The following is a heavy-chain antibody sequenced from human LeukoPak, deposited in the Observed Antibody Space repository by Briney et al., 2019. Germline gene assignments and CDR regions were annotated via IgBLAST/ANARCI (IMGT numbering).Heavy chain of an antibody. CDR2: ISYDGSNK. CDR1: GFTFSSYG. CDR3: ARDFDFDY. J-gene: IGHJ4*02. Sequence: GGSLRLSCAASGFTFSSYGMHWVRQAPGKGLEWVAVISYDGSNKYYADSVKGRFTISRDNSKNTLYLRMNSLRAEDTAVYYCARDFDFDYWGQGTLVTVSS. D-gene: IGHD3-3*01. V-gene: IGHV3-30*03.